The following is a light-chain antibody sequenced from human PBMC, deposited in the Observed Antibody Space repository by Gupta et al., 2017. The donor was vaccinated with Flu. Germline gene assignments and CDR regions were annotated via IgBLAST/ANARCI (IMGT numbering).Light chain of an antibody. Sequence: SYVLTQPPSVSVAPGQPARITCGGNDIGDKAVHWYQHEPGQAPVLVAYDNGDRPSGIPGRFSVSNSAHTATLTISRVEAGDEADYYCQVWDRSSDHRVFGGGTKLTVL. V-gene: IGLV3-21*02. J-gene: IGLJ3*02. CDR2: DNG. CDR1: DIGDKA. CDR3: QVWDRSSDHRV.